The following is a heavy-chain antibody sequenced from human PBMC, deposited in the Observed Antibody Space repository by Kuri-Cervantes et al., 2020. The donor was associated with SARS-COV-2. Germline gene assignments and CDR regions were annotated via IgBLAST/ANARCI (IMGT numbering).Heavy chain of an antibody. CDR1: GYGFTSYW. CDR2: IYPGDSDT. CDR3: ARRLAVAGLTWFDP. Sequence: GGSLRLSCKGSGYGFTSYWIGWVRQMPGKGLEWMGIIYPGDSDTRYSPSFQGQVTISADKSISTAYLQWSSLKASDTAIYYCARRLAVAGLTWFDPWGQGTLVTVSS. V-gene: IGHV5-51*01. J-gene: IGHJ5*02. D-gene: IGHD6-19*01.